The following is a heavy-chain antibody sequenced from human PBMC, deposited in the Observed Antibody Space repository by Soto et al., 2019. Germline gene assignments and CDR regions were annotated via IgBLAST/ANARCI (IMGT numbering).Heavy chain of an antibody. CDR1: GFTFSSYA. CDR2: ISYDGSNK. D-gene: IGHD6-19*01. V-gene: IGHV3-30-3*01. CDR3: ARGRSGWYTDWFDP. J-gene: IGHJ5*02. Sequence: QVQLVESGGGVVQPGRSLRLSCAASGFTFSSYAMHWVRQAPGKGLEWVAVISYDGSNKYYADSVKGRFTISRDNSKNTLYLQRNSLRAEDTAVYYGARGRSGWYTDWFDPWGQGTLVTVSS.